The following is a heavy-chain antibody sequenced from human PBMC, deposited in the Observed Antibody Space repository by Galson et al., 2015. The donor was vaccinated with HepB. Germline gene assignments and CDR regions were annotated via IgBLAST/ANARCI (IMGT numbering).Heavy chain of an antibody. D-gene: IGHD2-15*01. CDR2: IVVGSGNT. J-gene: IGHJ4*02. CDR1: GFTFTSSA. CDR3: AADISGPESDLDY. Sequence: SVKVSCKASGFTFTSSAVQWVRQARGQRLEWIGWIVVGSGNTNYAQKFQERVTITRDMSTSTAYMELSSLRSEDTAVYYCAADISGPESDLDYWGQGTLVTVSS. V-gene: IGHV1-58*01.